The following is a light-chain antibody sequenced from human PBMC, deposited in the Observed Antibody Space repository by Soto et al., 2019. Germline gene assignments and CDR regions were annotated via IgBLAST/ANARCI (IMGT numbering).Light chain of an antibody. CDR3: QQYNNCPWT. CDR1: QSVSSN. CDR2: GAS. V-gene: IGKV3-15*01. Sequence: EIMMTQSPATLSVSPGERATLSCRASQSVSSNLGWYQQKPGQAPRLLIYGASTRATGIPARFSGSGSGTEFTLTISSLQSEDFAVYYCQQYNNCPWTFGQGTKVDIK. J-gene: IGKJ1*01.